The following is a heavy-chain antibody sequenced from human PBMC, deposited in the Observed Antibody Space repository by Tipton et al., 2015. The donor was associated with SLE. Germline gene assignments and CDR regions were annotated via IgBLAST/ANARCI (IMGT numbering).Heavy chain of an antibody. J-gene: IGHJ4*02. Sequence: TLSLTCTVSGGSIGSHYWNWIRQSPGKGLEWIGYLSHSVSTNYNPSLKSRVTMSVDTSKNQFSLKMRSVTAADTAVDYCARDADFQWLVLDSWGQGTLVTVSS. CDR1: GGSIGSHY. CDR3: ARDADFQWLVLDS. D-gene: IGHD6-19*01. V-gene: IGHV4-59*11. CDR2: LSHSVST.